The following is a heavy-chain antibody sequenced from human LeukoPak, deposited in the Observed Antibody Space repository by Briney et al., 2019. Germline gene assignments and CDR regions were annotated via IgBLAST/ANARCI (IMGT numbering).Heavy chain of an antibody. D-gene: IGHD3-9*01. V-gene: IGHV1-3*03. J-gene: IGHJ3*02. Sequence: GASVKVSCKASGYTFTSYGISWVRQAPGQRLEWMGWINAGNGNTKYSQEFQGRVTITRDTSASTAYMELSSLRSEDMAVYYCARAPDYDILTGYGAFDIWGQGTMVTVSS. CDR3: ARAPDYDILTGYGAFDI. CDR1: GYTFTSYG. CDR2: INAGNGNT.